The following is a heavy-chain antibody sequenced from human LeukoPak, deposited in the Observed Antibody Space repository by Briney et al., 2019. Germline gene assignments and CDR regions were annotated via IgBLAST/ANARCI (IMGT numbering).Heavy chain of an antibody. D-gene: IGHD6-13*01. V-gene: IGHV1-2*06. J-gene: IGHJ4*02. CDR1: GYTFTGYY. CDR2: INPNSGGT. Sequence: ASVKVSCKASGYTFTGYYMHWVRQAPGQGLEWMGRINPNSGGTNYAQKFQGRVTMTRDTSISTAYMELSRLRSDDTAVYYCARSGIRTDRSSWAIDYWGQGTLVTVSS. CDR3: ARSGIRTDRSSWAIDY.